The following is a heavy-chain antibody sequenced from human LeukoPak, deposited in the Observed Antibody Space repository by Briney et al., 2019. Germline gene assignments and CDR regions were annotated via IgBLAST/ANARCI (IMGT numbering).Heavy chain of an antibody. J-gene: IGHJ6*03. Sequence: MPSETLSLTCAVYGGSFSGYYWSWIRQPPGKGLEWIGEINHSGSTNYNPSLKSRVTISVDTSKNQFSLKLSSVTAADTAVYYCARPPPLYYYMEVWGKGTTVTISS. CDR1: GGSFSGYY. CDR2: INHSGST. CDR3: ARPPPLYYYMEV. V-gene: IGHV4-34*01.